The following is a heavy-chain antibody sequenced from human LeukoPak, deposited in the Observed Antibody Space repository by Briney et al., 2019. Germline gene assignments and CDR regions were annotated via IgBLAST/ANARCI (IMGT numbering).Heavy chain of an antibody. D-gene: IGHD2-2*01. V-gene: IGHV3-11*01. J-gene: IGHJ5*01. CDR1: GSTFSDYY. CDR3: ARAADIVVVPAAIPGGNWFDP. CDR2: ISSSGSTI. Sequence: GGSLRLSCAASGSTFSDYYMSWIRQAPGKGLEWVSYISSSGSTIYYADSVKGRFTISRDNAKNSLYLQMNSLRAEDTAVYYCARAADIVVVPAAIPGGNWFDPWGQGTLVTVSS.